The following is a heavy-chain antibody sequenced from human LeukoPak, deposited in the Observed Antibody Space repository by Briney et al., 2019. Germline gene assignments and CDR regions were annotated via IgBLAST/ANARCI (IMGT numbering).Heavy chain of an antibody. V-gene: IGHV4-4*07. CDR1: GDSISSYY. CDR2: IHTSGST. Sequence: PSETLSLTCTVSGDSISSYYWSWIRQPAGKGLEWIGRIHTSGSTDYNPSLKSRVTMSGDTSKNEFSLRLSSVTAADTAVYYCARLYYYDSSGPPLWGQGTLVTVSS. J-gene: IGHJ4*02. D-gene: IGHD3-22*01. CDR3: ARLYYYDSSGPPL.